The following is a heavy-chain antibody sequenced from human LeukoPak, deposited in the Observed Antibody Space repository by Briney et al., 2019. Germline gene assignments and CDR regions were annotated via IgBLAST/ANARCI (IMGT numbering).Heavy chain of an antibody. CDR2: ITGSGSST. CDR3: AKVRWELRGPLFDY. D-gene: IGHD1-26*01. J-gene: IGHJ4*02. Sequence: GGSLRLSCAASGFTFSSYAMTWVRQAPGKGLEWVSAITGSGSSTYYADSVKGMFTISRDNSKNTIYVQMNSLRAEDTALYFCAKVRWELRGPLFDYWGQGTLVTVSS. CDR1: GFTFSSYA. V-gene: IGHV3-23*01.